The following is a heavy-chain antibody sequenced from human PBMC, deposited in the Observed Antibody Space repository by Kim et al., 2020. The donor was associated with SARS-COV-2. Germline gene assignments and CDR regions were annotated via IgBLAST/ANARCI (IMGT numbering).Heavy chain of an antibody. V-gene: IGHV4-34*01. Sequence: LKSRVTISVDTSKNQFSLKLSSVTAADTAVYYCARGYVRLYQLLVHWFDPWGQGTLVTVSS. J-gene: IGHJ5*02. CDR3: ARGYVRLYQLLVHWFDP. D-gene: IGHD2-2*01.